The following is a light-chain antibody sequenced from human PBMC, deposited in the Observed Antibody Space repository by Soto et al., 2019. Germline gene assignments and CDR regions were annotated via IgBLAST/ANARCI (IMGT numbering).Light chain of an antibody. CDR1: ESITNS. Sequence: DIQMTQSPSSLSASVGDRVTITCRASESITNSLNWFQQKPGKAPKLLISDASTLQSGVPSRFSGSGSGTDFTLTISSVQPVDFATYHCQQSYTTSWTFGQGTKLEVK. J-gene: IGKJ1*01. V-gene: IGKV1-39*01. CDR3: QQSYTTSWT. CDR2: DAS.